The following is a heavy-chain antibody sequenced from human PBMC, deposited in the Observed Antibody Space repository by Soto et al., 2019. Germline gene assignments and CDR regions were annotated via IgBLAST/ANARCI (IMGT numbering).Heavy chain of an antibody. V-gene: IGHV1-46*03. CDR2: INPSGGST. CDR3: ARDPVVVSHLSISAFDI. CDR1: GYTFTSYY. J-gene: IGHJ3*02. D-gene: IGHD2-8*02. Sequence: ASVKVSCKASGYTFTSYYMHWVRQAPGQGLEWMGIINPSGGSTSYAQKFQGRVTMTRDTSTSTVYMELSSLRSEDTAVYYCARDPVVVSHLSISAFDIWGQGTMVTVSS.